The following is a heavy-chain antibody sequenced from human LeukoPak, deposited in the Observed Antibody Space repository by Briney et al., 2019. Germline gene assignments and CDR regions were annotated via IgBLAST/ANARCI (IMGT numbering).Heavy chain of an antibody. CDR1: GFTVSSNY. V-gene: IGHV3-66*01. D-gene: IGHD2-15*01. Sequence: PGGSLRLSCAASGFTVSSNYMSWVRQASGKGLEWVSVIYSGGSTYYADSVKGRFTISRDNSKNTLYLQMNSLRAEDTAVYYCARDLREDVVVVAAPYYYYYGMDVWGQGTTVTVSS. CDR2: IYSGGST. J-gene: IGHJ6*02. CDR3: ARDLREDVVVVAAPYYYYYGMDV.